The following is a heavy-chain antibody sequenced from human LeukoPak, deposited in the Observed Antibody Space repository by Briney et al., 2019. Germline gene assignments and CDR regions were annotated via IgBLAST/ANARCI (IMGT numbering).Heavy chain of an antibody. V-gene: IGHV1-46*01. CDR3: AREDVGTVTTKKDNAFDI. D-gene: IGHD4-17*01. CDR1: GYTFTSYY. J-gene: IGHJ3*02. Sequence: ASVKVSCKASGYTFTSYYMHWVRQAPGQGLEWMGIINPSGGSTSYAQKFQGRVTMTRDTSTSTVYMELSSLRSEDTAVYYCAREDVGTVTTKKDNAFDIWGQGTMVTVSS. CDR2: INPSGGST.